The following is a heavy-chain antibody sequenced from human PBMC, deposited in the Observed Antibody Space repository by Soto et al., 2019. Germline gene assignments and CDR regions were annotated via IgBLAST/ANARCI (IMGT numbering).Heavy chain of an antibody. J-gene: IGHJ4*02. CDR1: GYTFTSYD. V-gene: IGHV1-8*01. CDR2: MNPNSGST. D-gene: IGHD4-4*01. CDR3: ARDSDDYSNYALDY. Sequence: ASVKVSCKASGYTFTSYDINWVRQATGQGLEWMGWMNPNSGSTGYAQKFQGRVTMTRDTSTSTVYMELSSLRSEDTAVYYCARDSDDYSNYALDYWGQGTLVTVSS.